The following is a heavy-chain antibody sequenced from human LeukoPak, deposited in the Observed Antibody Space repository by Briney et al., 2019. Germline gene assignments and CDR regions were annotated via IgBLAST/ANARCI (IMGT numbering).Heavy chain of an antibody. CDR3: ARAYYYGSGSYRFPMDV. J-gene: IGHJ6*03. CDR1: GFTFSSYE. Sequence: PGGSLRLSCAASGFTFSSYEMNWVRQAPGKGLEWVSYISSSGSTIYQADSVKGRFTISRDNATNSLYLQMNSLRAEDTAVYYCARAYYYGSGSYRFPMDVWGKGTTVTISS. CDR2: ISSSGSTI. V-gene: IGHV3-48*03. D-gene: IGHD3-10*01.